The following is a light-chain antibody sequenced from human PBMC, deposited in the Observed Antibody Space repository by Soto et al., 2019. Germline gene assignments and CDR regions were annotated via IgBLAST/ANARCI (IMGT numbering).Light chain of an antibody. CDR3: QQSYSTPPT. J-gene: IGKJ1*01. CDR2: AAS. CDR1: QSISSY. Sequence: DIQMTQSPSSLSASVGDRVTITCRASQSISSYLNWYQQKPGKAPKLLLYAASSLQSGVPSRFSGSGSGTDFTLTISSLQPEEFATYYCQQSYSTPPTFGQGTKVEIK. V-gene: IGKV1-39*01.